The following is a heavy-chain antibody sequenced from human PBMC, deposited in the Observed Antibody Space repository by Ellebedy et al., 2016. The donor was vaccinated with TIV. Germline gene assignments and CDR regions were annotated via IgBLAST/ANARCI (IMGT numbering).Heavy chain of an antibody. CDR1: GYSFTSYW. J-gene: IGHJ4*02. V-gene: IGHV5-10-1*01. D-gene: IGHD3-10*01. CDR3: ARRHSGMGFGESKYYFDY. Sequence: GESLKISCKGSGYSFTSYWISWVRQMPGKGLEWMGRIDPSDSYTNYSPSFQGHVTISADKSISTAYLQWSSLKASDTAMYYCARRHSGMGFGESKYYFDYWGQGTLVTVSS. CDR2: IDPSDSYT.